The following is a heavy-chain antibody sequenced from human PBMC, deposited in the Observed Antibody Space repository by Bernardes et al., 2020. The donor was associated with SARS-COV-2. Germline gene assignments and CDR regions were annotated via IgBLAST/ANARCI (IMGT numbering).Heavy chain of an antibody. V-gene: IGHV3-9*01. Sequence: GGSLRLSCAASGFTFDDYAMHWVRQAPGKGLEWVSGISWNSGSIGYADSVKGRFTISRDNAKNSLYLQMNSLRAEDTALYYCANLAAADTYFDYWGQGTLVTVSS. D-gene: IGHD6-13*01. J-gene: IGHJ4*02. CDR1: GFTFDDYA. CDR3: ANLAAADTYFDY. CDR2: ISWNSGSI.